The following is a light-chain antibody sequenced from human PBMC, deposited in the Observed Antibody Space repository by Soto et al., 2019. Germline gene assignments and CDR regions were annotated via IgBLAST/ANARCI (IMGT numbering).Light chain of an antibody. V-gene: IGKV1-8*01. Sequence: AIRMTQSPSSLSASTGDRVTITCRASQGISSYLAWYQQKPGKAPKLLIYAASTLQSGVPSRFSGSGSGTDFTLTISCLQSEDFAVYYCQQRTNVFTFGPGTKVDIK. CDR3: QQRTNVFT. CDR1: QGISSY. CDR2: AAS. J-gene: IGKJ3*01.